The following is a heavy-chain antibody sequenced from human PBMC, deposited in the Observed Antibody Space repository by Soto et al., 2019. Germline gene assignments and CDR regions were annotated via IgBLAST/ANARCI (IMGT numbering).Heavy chain of an antibody. CDR2: ISAYNGNT. Sequence: QVQLVQSGAEVKKPGASVKVSCKASGYTFTSYGISWVRQAPGQGLEWMGWISAYNGNTNYAQKLQGRVTMTTDTSTSTAYMELRSLRSDDTGVYYCAREWAGYSGYEPWGFDPGGQGTLVTVSS. D-gene: IGHD5-12*01. CDR3: AREWAGYSGYEPWGFDP. J-gene: IGHJ5*02. CDR1: GYTFTSYG. V-gene: IGHV1-18*01.